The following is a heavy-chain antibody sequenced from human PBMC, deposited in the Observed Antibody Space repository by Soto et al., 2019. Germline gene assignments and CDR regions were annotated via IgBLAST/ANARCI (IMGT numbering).Heavy chain of an antibody. CDR1: GFTFDDYA. CDR3: AAQQWLVQGPFDY. V-gene: IGHV3-9*01. CDR2: ISWNSGSI. J-gene: IGHJ4*02. D-gene: IGHD6-19*01. Sequence: EVQLVESGGGLVRPGRSLRLSCAASGFTFDDYAMHWVRQAPGKGLEWVSGISWNSGSIGYADSVKGRFTISRDNAKNSLYLQMNSLRAEDTALYYCAAQQWLVQGPFDYWGQGTLVTVSS.